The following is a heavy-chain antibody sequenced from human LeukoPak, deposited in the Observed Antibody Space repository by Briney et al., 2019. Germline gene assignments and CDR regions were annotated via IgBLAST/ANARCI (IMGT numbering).Heavy chain of an antibody. Sequence: ASVKVSCKASGYSFTTFDINWVRQATGQGLEWMGWMNLKNGNTGYAQKLQGRVTMTMNTSISTAYMDLNSLRSDDTAVYYCVRGWGRGVSPHDYWGQGTLVTVSS. CDR1: GYSFTTFD. CDR3: VRGWGRGVSPHDY. J-gene: IGHJ4*02. D-gene: IGHD3-10*01. V-gene: IGHV1-8*02. CDR2: MNLKNGNT.